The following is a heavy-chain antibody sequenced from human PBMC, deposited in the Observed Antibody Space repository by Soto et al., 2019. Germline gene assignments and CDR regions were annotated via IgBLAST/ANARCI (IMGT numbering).Heavy chain of an antibody. D-gene: IGHD5-12*01. V-gene: IGHV4-39*01. CDR2: IYYSGST. CDR3: ARLLGMRGVATP. CDR1: GGSISSSSYY. J-gene: IGHJ4*02. Sequence: QLQLQESGPGLVKPSETLSLTCTVSGGSISSSSYYWGWIRQPPGKGLEWIGSIYYSGSTYYNPSLKSRVTISVDTSKNQFSLKLSSVTAADTAVYYCARLLGMRGVATPWGQGTLVTVSS.